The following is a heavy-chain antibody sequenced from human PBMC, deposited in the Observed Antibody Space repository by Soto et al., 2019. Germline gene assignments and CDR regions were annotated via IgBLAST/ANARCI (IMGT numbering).Heavy chain of an antibody. J-gene: IGHJ4*02. CDR2: SSNSGTFT. D-gene: IGHD3-10*02. CDR3: ARSGDNYNVLDY. Sequence: GGSLRLSCEGSGFTFSDYYMSWIRQAPGRGLEWISYSSNSGTFTRYSDSVKGRFSISRDNTKNFLYLQMNSLRAEETAVDYCARSGDNYNVLDYWGQGTPVTVSS. CDR1: GFTFSDYY. V-gene: IGHV3-11*06.